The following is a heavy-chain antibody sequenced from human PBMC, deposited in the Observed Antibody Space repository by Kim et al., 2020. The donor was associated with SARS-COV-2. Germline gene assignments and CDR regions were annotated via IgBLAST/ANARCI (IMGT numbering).Heavy chain of an antibody. V-gene: IGHV4-30-4*01. Sequence: SETLSLTCTVSGGSISSGDYYWSWIRQPPGKGLEWIGYIYYSGSTYYNPSLKSRVTITVDTSKNQFSLKLSSVTAADTAVYYCARAVTMIVGPGVPTYNWFDPWGQGTLVTVSS. CDR1: GGSISSGDYY. D-gene: IGHD3-22*01. J-gene: IGHJ5*02. CDR3: ARAVTMIVGPGVPTYNWFDP. CDR2: IYYSGST.